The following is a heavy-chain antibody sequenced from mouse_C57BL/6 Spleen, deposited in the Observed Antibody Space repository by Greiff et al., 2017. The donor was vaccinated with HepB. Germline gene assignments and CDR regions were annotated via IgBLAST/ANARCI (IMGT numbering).Heavy chain of an antibody. CDR3: ARHKLRYFDV. Sequence: EVKVVESGGGLVQPGGSLKLSCAASGFTFSDYYMYWVRQTPEKRLEWVAYISNGGGSTYYPDTVKGRFTISRDNAKNTLYLQMSRLKSEDTAMYYCARHKLRYFDVWGTGTTVTVSS. D-gene: IGHD1-1*01. J-gene: IGHJ1*03. CDR1: GFTFSDYY. CDR2: ISNGGGST. V-gene: IGHV5-12*01.